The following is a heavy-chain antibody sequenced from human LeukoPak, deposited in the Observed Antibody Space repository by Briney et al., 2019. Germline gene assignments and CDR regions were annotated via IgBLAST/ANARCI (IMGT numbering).Heavy chain of an antibody. CDR2: ISAYNGNT. CDR1: GYTFTSYG. Sequence: ASVKVSCKASGYTFTSYGISWVRQAPGQGLEWMGWISAYNGNTNYAQKLQGRVTMTTDTSTSTAYMELRSLRSDDTAVYYCARTELRGTYYDVWSRYGYGMDVWGQGNTVTVSS. V-gene: IGHV1-18*01. CDR3: ARTELRGTYYDVWSRYGYGMDV. D-gene: IGHD3-3*01. J-gene: IGHJ6*02.